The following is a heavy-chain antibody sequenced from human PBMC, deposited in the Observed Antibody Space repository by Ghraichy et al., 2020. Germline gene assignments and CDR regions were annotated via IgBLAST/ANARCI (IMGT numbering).Heavy chain of an antibody. J-gene: IGHJ4*02. D-gene: IGHD5-18*01. V-gene: IGHV4-4*02. CDR3: ARLALASRYSYGLDY. CDR1: GGSVSSSNW. CDR2: INHSGNT. Sequence: SETLSLTCAVSGGSVSSSNWWSWVRQPPGKGLEWIGEINHSGNTNYNSSLKSRVTISVDTSKNQFSLNLASVTAADTAVYYCARLALASRYSYGLDYWGQGTQVTVSS.